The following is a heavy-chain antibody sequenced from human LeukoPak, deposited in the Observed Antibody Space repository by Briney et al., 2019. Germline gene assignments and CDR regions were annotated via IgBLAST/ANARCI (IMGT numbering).Heavy chain of an antibody. CDR3: ARDITGDY. V-gene: IGHV3-21*01. CDR1: GFNFGAYV. D-gene: IGHD1-20*01. Sequence: GRSLRLSCAASGFNFGAYVMHWVRQAPGKGLEWVSSISSSSSYIYYADSVKGRFTISRDNAKNSLYLQMNSLRAEDTAVYYCARDITGDYWGQGTLVTVSS. J-gene: IGHJ4*02. CDR2: ISSSSSYI.